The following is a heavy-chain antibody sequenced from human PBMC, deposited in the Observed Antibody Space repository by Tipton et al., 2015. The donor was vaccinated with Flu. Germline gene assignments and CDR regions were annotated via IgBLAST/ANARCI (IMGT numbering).Heavy chain of an antibody. CDR1: GLTLSSYD. J-gene: IGHJ2*01. CDR2: IGDNGGST. Sequence: SLRLSCAASGLTLSSYDMSWVRQAPRKGLEWVSAIGDNGGSTNADSVKGRFTISRDNSKNTLYLQMNSLRVEDTAVYYCAKSRGGWSFDLWGRGTLVTVSS. V-gene: IGHV3-23*01. D-gene: IGHD3-16*01. CDR3: AKSRGGWSFDL.